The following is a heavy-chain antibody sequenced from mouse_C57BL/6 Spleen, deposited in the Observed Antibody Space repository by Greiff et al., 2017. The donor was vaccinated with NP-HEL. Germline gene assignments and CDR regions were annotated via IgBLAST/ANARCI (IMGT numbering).Heavy chain of an antibody. CDR3: TRGDGSYDY. V-gene: IGHV1-20*01. CDR1: GYSFTGYF. CDR2: INPYNGDT. D-gene: IGHD1-1*01. Sequence: EVQVVESGPELVKPGDSVKISCKASGYSFTGYFMNWVMQSHGKSLEWIGRINPYNGDTFYNQKFKGKATLTVDKSSSTANLELRSLTSEDSTVEYCTRGDGSYDYWGQGTTLTVSS. J-gene: IGHJ2*01.